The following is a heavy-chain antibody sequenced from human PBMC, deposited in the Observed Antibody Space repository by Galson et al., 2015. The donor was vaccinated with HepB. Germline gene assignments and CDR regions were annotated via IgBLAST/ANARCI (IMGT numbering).Heavy chain of an antibody. Sequence: SCKASGGTFSSYTISWVRQAPGQGLECMGRIIPILGIANYAQKFQGRVTITADKSTSTAYMELSSLRSEDTAVYYCARDWWYAFDIWGQGTMVTVSS. CDR2: IIPILGIA. CDR1: GGTFSSYT. J-gene: IGHJ3*02. CDR3: ARDWWYAFDI. V-gene: IGHV1-69*04. D-gene: IGHD2-15*01.